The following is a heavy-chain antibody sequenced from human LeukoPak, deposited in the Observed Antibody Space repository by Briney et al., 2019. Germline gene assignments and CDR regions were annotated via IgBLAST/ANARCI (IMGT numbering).Heavy chain of an antibody. CDR3: ARCLTGSGSYYHDY. D-gene: IGHD3-10*01. CDR2: IYHSGST. CDR1: GYSISSGYY. Sequence: SETLSLTCTVSGYSISSGYYWGWIRQPPGKGLEWIGSIYHSGSTYYNPSLKSRVTISVDTSKNQFSLKVSSVTAADTAVYYCARCLTGSGSYYHDYWGQGTLVTVSS. V-gene: IGHV4-38-2*02. J-gene: IGHJ4*02.